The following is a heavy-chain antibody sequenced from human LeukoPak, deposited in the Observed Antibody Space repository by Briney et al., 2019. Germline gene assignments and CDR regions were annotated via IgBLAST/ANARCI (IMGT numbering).Heavy chain of an antibody. D-gene: IGHD2-2*01. CDR2: ISGRGGST. J-gene: IGHJ4*02. Sequence: GGSLRLSCAASGFTFNSYAMCWVRQAPGKGLEWVSAISGRGGSTYYADSVKGRFTISRDNSKNTLYLQMNSLRAEDTAVYYCAKGGCSSNSCYDFDYWGQGTLVTVSS. CDR1: GFTFNSYA. V-gene: IGHV3-23*01. CDR3: AKGGCSSNSCYDFDY.